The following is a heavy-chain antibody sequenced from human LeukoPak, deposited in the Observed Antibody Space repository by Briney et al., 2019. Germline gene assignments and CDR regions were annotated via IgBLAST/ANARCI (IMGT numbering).Heavy chain of an antibody. CDR2: ISGSGSYI. CDR1: GFTFSSYS. V-gene: IGHV3-21*06. D-gene: IGHD6-25*01. CDR3: AREAAANPHYDAFDI. J-gene: IGHJ3*02. Sequence: NTGGSLRLSCAASGFTFSSYSMNWVRQAPGKGLEWVSAISGSGSYISYADSMKGRFTISRDSAKNSVYLQMNSLRSEDTAVYYCAREAAANPHYDAFDIWGQGTMVTVSS.